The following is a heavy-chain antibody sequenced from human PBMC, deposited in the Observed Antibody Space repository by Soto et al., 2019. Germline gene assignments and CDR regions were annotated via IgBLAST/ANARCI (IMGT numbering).Heavy chain of an antibody. Sequence: ASVKVSCKVSGYTLTELSMHWVRQAPGKGLEWMGGFDPDYGETNYSPKFQERVTIIRDTSASAVYMELSSLRSEDTAVYYCARVPSGDYGFDLWGQGTLVTSPQ. V-gene: IGHV1-24*01. CDR2: FDPDYGET. J-gene: IGHJ5*01. D-gene: IGHD4-17*01. CDR1: GYTLTELS. CDR3: ARVPSGDYGFDL.